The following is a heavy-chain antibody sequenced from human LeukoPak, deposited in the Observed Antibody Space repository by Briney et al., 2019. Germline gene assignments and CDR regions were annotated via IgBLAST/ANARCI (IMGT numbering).Heavy chain of an antibody. Sequence: EGSLRLSCAASGFTFSSYAMSWVRQAPGKGLEWASGISGSGGSTYYADSVKGRFTISRDNSKNTLYLQMNSLRAEDTAVYYCAKGYCRGISCYSDYWGQGTLVTVSS. CDR1: GFTFSSYA. V-gene: IGHV3-23*01. CDR3: AKGYCRGISCYSDY. J-gene: IGHJ4*02. CDR2: ISGSGGST. D-gene: IGHD2-2*02.